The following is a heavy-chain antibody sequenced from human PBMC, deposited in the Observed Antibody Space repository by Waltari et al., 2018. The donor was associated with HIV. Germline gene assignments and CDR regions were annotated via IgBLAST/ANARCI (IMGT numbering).Heavy chain of an antibody. CDR1: GYTFTSYD. Sequence: QVQLVQSGAEVKKPGASVKVSCKASGYTFTSYDINWVRQATGQGLEWMGWMNPNIGNTGYAQKFKGRVTMTRNTSISTAYMELSSLISEDTAVYYCARNMVTTRQYDYWGQGSLVTVSS. D-gene: IGHD4-17*01. CDR2: MNPNIGNT. J-gene: IGHJ4*02. V-gene: IGHV1-8*01. CDR3: ARNMVTTRQYDY.